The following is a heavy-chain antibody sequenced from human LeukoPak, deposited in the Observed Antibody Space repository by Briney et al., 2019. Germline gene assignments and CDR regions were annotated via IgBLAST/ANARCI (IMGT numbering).Heavy chain of an antibody. D-gene: IGHD2-15*01. CDR2: ISGSGGST. Sequence: GGSLRLSCAASGFTFSSYAMSWVRQAPGKGLEWVSAISGSGGSTYYADSVKGRFTISRDNSKNTLYLQMNSLRAEDTAVYYCAKGNEVVVAIPQYFDYWGQGTLVTVSS. CDR3: AKGNEVVVAIPQYFDY. CDR1: GFTFSSYA. J-gene: IGHJ4*02. V-gene: IGHV3-23*01.